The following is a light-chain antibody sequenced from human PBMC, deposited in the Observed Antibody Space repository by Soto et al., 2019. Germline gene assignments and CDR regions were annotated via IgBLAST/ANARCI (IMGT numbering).Light chain of an antibody. J-gene: IGKJ5*01. CDR2: DTS. V-gene: IGKV3-15*01. CDR3: QQYNTWPSLT. Sequence: EIXMTQSPATLSLSQGERATLSCWASQSISTKLAWYQHRPGQAPRLLIYDTSTRAAGIPARFSGSGSGTDFTRTISSLQSEDFAVYYCQQYNTWPSLTFGQGTQLETK. CDR1: QSISTK.